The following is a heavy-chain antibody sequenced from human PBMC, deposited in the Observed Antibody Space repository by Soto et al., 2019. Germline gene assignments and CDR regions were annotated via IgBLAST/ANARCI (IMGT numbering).Heavy chain of an antibody. Sequence: APVKVSCKASGSRFTSDYMHWVRQAPGQGLEWMGIINPSGGSTNYAQKFQGRFTMTRDTSTSTVYMELSSLRSEDTAVYYCARDNHMDYGAGSLVSMDVWGQGTTVTVSS. J-gene: IGHJ6*02. D-gene: IGHD3-10*01. V-gene: IGHV1-46*01. CDR2: INPSGGST. CDR1: GSRFTSDY. CDR3: ARDNHMDYGAGSLVSMDV.